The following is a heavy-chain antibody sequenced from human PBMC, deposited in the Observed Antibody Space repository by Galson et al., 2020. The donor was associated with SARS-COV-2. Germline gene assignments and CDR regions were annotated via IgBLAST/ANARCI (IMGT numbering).Heavy chain of an antibody. D-gene: IGHD3-3*01. J-gene: IGHJ3*02. V-gene: IGHV3-66*02. Sequence: GGSLRLSCAASGFTVSSNYMSWVRQAPGKGLEWVSVIYSGGSTYYADSVKGRFTISRDNSKNTLYLQMNSLRAEDTAVYYCARYDFWSGYTSSAFDIWGQGTMVTVSS. CDR2: IYSGGST. CDR1: GFTVSSNY. CDR3: ARYDFWSGYTSSAFDI.